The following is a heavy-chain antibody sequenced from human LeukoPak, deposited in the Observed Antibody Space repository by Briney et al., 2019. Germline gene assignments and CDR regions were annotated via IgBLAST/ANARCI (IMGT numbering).Heavy chain of an antibody. CDR1: XXSXSGYX. J-gene: IGHJ3*02. CDR3: ARRQVHLTFDAFDI. CDR2: INHSGST. Sequence: SETLSLTCAVYXXSXSGYXXXWXRXPPXXXXXXXXEINHSGSTNYKPSLKSRVTISVDTSKNQFSLKLSSVTAADTAVYYCARRQVHLTFDAFDIWGQGTMVTVSS. V-gene: IGHV4-34*01.